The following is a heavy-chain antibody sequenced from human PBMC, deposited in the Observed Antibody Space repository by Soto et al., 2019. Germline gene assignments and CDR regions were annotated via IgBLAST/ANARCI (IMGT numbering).Heavy chain of an antibody. V-gene: IGHV3-20*04. J-gene: IGHJ4*02. CDR2: ISWNGANT. Sequence: EVPLVESGGGVVWPGGSLRLSCAASGFTFDDYGMTWVRQAPGKGLEWVSGISWNGANTGYADSVRGRFAISRDNAKTSLFLQRNSLRGEDTALFLCATEARLPAGAAASGGTPFDYWGRGTLVIVSS. CDR3: ATEARLPAGAAASGGTPFDY. D-gene: IGHD6-13*01. CDR1: GFTFDDYG.